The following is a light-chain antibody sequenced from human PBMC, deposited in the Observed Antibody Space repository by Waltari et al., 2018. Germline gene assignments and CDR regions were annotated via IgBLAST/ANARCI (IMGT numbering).Light chain of an antibody. CDR1: HDISNY. V-gene: IGKV1-33*01. J-gene: IGKJ2*01. CDR2: DAS. CDR3: QQFDNLVYT. Sequence: DIQMTQPPSSLSASVGDRVTITCQASHDISNYLNWDQQKPGKAPKLLIYDASNLETGVPSRFSGSGSGTDFSFTISSLQPEDIATYYCQQFDNLVYTFGQGTKLEIK.